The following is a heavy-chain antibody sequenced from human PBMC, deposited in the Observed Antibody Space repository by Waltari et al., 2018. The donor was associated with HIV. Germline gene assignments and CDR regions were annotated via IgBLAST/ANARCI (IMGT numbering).Heavy chain of an antibody. CDR1: GYTFTRFA. V-gene: IGHV7-4-1*02. Sequence: QVQLVQSGSELKKPGASVKVSCKASGYTFTRFAMDWVRQAPGQGLEWMGWINTNTGNPTYAQGFTGHFVFSLDTSVSTAYLQISSLKAEDTAVYYCARDGCGGGNCNPDYWGQGTLVTVSS. D-gene: IGHD2-15*01. CDR3: ARDGCGGGNCNPDY. J-gene: IGHJ4*02. CDR2: INTNTGNP.